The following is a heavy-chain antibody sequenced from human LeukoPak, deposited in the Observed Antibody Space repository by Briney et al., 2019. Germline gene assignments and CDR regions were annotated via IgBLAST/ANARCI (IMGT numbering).Heavy chain of an antibody. V-gene: IGHV3-48*03. Sequence: GGSLRLSCAASGFTFSSYEMNWVRQAPGKGLEWVSYISSSGSTIYYADSVKGRFTISRDNAKNSLYLQMNSLRAEDTAVYYCARDLKHYYESSGVDYWGQGTLVTVSS. CDR2: ISSSGSTI. D-gene: IGHD3-22*01. J-gene: IGHJ4*02. CDR1: GFTFSSYE. CDR3: ARDLKHYYESSGVDY.